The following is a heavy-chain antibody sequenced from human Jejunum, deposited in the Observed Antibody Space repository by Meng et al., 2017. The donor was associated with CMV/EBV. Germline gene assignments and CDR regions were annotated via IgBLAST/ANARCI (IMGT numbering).Heavy chain of an antibody. V-gene: IGHV1-18*01. CDR2: ISVYNGNT. J-gene: IGHJ5*02. Sequence: CKASGYTFNNHGISWVRQAPGQGREWMEWISVYNGNTNYAQKLQGRVTMTTDTSTSTAYMELRSLRSDDTAVYYCARDLGADLYRPWGQGTLVTVSS. CDR1: GYTFNNHG. CDR3: ARDLGADLYRP. D-gene: IGHD5/OR15-5a*01.